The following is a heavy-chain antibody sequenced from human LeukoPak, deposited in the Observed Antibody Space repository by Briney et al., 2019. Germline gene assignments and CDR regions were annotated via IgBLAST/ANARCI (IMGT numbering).Heavy chain of an antibody. V-gene: IGHV3-7*03. CDR1: GFRFSDYW. CDR3: ARGHYQLEV. D-gene: IGHD2-2*01. CDR2: IKKDESEK. J-gene: IGHJ6*02. Sequence: PGGSLRLSCAASGFRFSDYWMSWVRQAPGKGLEWVAYIKKDESEKYFVGSVEGRFTISRDDAKKSLYLQMNSLRVEDTAVYYCARGHYQLEVWGQGTTVIVSS.